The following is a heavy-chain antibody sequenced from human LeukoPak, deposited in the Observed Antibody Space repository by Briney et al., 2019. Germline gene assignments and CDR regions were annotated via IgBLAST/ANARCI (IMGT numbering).Heavy chain of an antibody. Sequence: PGGSLRLSCVASGLTFGNYGMNWVRQAPGKGLEWVSSIGGGGYTTYYADSVRGRFTISRDNSKNSMYLQMSSLRAEDTAIYYCAEVASSYCRNWGQGTLVAVSS. D-gene: IGHD3-10*01. CDR1: GLTFGNYG. CDR3: AEVASSYCRN. CDR2: IGGGGYTT. J-gene: IGHJ4*02. V-gene: IGHV3-23*01.